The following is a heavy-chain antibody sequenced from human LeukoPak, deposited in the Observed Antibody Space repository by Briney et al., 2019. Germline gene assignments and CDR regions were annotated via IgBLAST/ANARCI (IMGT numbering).Heavy chain of an antibody. Sequence: PGGSLRLSCAASGFTFGSYAMSWVRQAPGKGLEWVSAISGSGDKTYYAESVKGRFTISRDNSENTLHLQMDSLRAEDTAVYYCGKDLRGSGYYCDYWGQGSLVTVSS. CDR1: GFTFGSYA. D-gene: IGHD3-3*01. V-gene: IGHV3-23*01. J-gene: IGHJ4*02. CDR3: GKDLRGSGYYCDY. CDR2: ISGSGDKT.